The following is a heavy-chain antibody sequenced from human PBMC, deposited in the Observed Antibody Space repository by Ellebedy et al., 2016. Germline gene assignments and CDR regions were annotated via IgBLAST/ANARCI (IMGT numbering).Heavy chain of an antibody. Sequence: GGSLRLXCRASGFTFGDYAMSWFRQAPGKGLEWVAYIRSTAYGGTSEHGASVKGRFTISRDDSESIAFLQMTSLRTEDSAVYYCSRGPSIPLRTFYGMDVWGQGTTVTVSS. CDR3: SRGPSIPLRTFYGMDV. CDR1: GFTFGDYA. V-gene: IGHV3-49*03. D-gene: IGHD3-3*02. J-gene: IGHJ6*02. CDR2: IRSTAYGGTS.